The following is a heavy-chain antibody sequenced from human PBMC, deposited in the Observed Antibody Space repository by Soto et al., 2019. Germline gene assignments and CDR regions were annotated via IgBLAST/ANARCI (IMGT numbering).Heavy chain of an antibody. J-gene: IGHJ4*02. D-gene: IGHD3-22*01. Sequence: SETLSLTCAVYGGSFSGYYWTWIRQPPGTGLEWIGEINHSGSTNYNPSLKSRVTISVDTSKSQFSLKLTSVTAADTAVYYCARSGSSGYYLDYWGQGTLVTVSS. CDR3: ARSGSSGYYLDY. V-gene: IGHV4-34*01. CDR1: GGSFSGYY. CDR2: INHSGST.